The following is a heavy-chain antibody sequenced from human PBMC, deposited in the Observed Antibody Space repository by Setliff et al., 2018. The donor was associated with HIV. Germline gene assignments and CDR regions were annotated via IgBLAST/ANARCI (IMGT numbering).Heavy chain of an antibody. D-gene: IGHD6-13*01. J-gene: IGHJ4*02. CDR1: GFTFSSYS. CDR2: IGSSGNYI. V-gene: IGHV3-21*01. CDR3: ARESSSWYRDLDY. Sequence: GGSLRLSCVASGFTFSSYSMNWVRQAPGKGLEWVSSIGSSGNYIYYADSVKDRFTISRDNAKNSLYLQMNSLRAEDTAVYYCARESSSWYRDLDYWGQGTLVTVSS.